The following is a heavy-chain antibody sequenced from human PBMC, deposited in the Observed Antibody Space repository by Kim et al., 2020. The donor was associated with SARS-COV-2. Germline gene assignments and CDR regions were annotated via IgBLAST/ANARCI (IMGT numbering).Heavy chain of an antibody. CDR1: GFTFDDYA. J-gene: IGHJ5*02. D-gene: IGHD5-12*01. CDR3: AKDGVKGGYDHNWFDP. Sequence: GGSLRLSCAASGFTFDDYAMHWVRQAPGKGLEWVSGISWNSGSIGYADSVKGRFTISRDNAKNSLYLQMNSLRAEDTALYYCAKDGVKGGYDHNWFDPWGQGTLVTVSS. V-gene: IGHV3-9*01. CDR2: ISWNSGSI.